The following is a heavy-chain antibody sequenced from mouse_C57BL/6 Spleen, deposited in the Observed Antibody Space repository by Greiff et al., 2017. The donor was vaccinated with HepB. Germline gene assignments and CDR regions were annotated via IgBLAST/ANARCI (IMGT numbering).Heavy chain of an antibody. Sequence: EVQGVESGEGLVKPGGSLKLSCAASGFTFSSYAMSWVRQTPEKRLEWVAYISSGGDYIYYADTVKGRFTISRDNARNTLYLQMSSLKSEDTAMYYCTREGGNSAWFAYWGQGTLVTVSA. J-gene: IGHJ3*01. CDR3: TREGGNSAWFAY. CDR1: GFTFSSYA. D-gene: IGHD2-1*01. CDR2: ISSGGDYI. V-gene: IGHV5-9-1*02.